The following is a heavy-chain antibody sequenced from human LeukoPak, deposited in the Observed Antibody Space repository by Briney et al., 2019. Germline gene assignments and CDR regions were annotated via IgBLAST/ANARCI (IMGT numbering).Heavy chain of an antibody. CDR2: IYSGGST. V-gene: IGHV3-66*01. D-gene: IGHD2-15*01. CDR1: GLTASSNY. J-gene: IGHJ3*02. CDR3: ARGYVVAANAFDM. Sequence: GGSLRLSCAASGLTASSNYMSWVRRAPGKGLEWVSVIYSGGSTYYADSVKGRFTISRDNSKNTLYLQMNSLRAEDTAVYYCARGYVVAANAFDMWGQGTRVTVSS.